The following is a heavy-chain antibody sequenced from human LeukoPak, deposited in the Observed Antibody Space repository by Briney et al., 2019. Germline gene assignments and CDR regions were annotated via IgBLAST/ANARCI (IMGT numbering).Heavy chain of an antibody. J-gene: IGHJ4*02. CDR1: GGTFSSYA. D-gene: IGHD5-12*01. CDR2: IIPIFGTA. CDR3: ARERPPRYVFFDY. Sequence: SVKVSCKASGGTFSSYAISWVRQAPGQGLEWMGGIIPIFGTANYAQKFQGRVTITADESTSTAYMEPSSLRSEDTAVYYCARERPPRYVFFDYWGQGTLVTVSS. V-gene: IGHV1-69*13.